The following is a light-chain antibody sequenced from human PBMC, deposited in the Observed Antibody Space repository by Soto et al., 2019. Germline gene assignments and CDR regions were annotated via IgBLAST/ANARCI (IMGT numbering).Light chain of an antibody. CDR2: AAS. V-gene: IGKV1-9*01. Sequence: IQLTQSPSSLSGSVGDRVTITCRASQGISSYLAWYQQKPGKAPKLLIYAASTLQSGVPSRFSGSGSGTDFTLTISCLQSEDFATYYCQQYYSYPRTFGQGTKVDIK. CDR1: QGISSY. CDR3: QQYYSYPRT. J-gene: IGKJ1*01.